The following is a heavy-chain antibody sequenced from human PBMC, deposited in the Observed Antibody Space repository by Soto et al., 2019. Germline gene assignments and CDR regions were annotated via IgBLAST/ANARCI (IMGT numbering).Heavy chain of an antibody. J-gene: IGHJ4*02. CDR1: GRGEASCA. CDR2: IVVGSRNT. CDR3: AAGFGGYHDSSGYYLPDY. V-gene: IGHV1-58*01. D-gene: IGHD3-22*01. Sequence: VQGSRKACGRGEASCAGKGVQEAREQHIEWIGWIVVGSRNTNYAQKFQERVTLTRDMSTSTAYMELSRLRSEDAAVYYCAAGFGGYHDSSGYYLPDYWGQAIRVSVSS.